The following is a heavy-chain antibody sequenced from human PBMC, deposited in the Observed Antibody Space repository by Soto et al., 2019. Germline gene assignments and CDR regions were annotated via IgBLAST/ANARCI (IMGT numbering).Heavy chain of an antibody. Sequence: PGGSLRLSCAASGFTFSSYSMNWVRQAPGKGLEWVSSISSSSSYIYYADSVKGRFTISRDNAKNSLYLQMNSLRAEDTAVYYCARGYSIVGATCFGYWGQGXLVTVSS. J-gene: IGHJ4*02. D-gene: IGHD1-26*01. CDR2: ISSSSSYI. CDR3: ARGYSIVGATCFGY. V-gene: IGHV3-21*01. CDR1: GFTFSSYS.